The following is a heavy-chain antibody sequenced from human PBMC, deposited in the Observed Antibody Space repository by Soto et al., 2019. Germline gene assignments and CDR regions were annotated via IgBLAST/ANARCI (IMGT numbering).Heavy chain of an antibody. J-gene: IGHJ4*02. D-gene: IGHD3-9*01. CDR3: ARDGSYYNVLTGNYVDV. Sequence: QVQLVESGGGVVQPGRSLRLSCAASGFTFSSYAMHWVRQAPGKGLEWVAVISDDGTNKDYADSVKGQFTISREKFKRTLDLQMDSLRPEDTSVYYCARDGSYYNVLTGNYVDVWGQGTLFSVSA. V-gene: IGHV3-30*04. CDR1: GFTFSSYA. CDR2: ISDDGTNK.